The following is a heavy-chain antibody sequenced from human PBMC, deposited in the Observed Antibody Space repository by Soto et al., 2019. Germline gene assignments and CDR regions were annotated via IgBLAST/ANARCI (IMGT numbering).Heavy chain of an antibody. CDR2: ISGSGGST. V-gene: IGHV3-23*01. CDR3: AKDLARDDYVRVRAPNWFDP. J-gene: IGHJ5*02. D-gene: IGHD4-17*01. CDR1: GFTFSSYA. Sequence: GGSLRLSCAASGFTFSSYAMSWVRQAPGKGLEWVSAISGSGGSTYYADSVKGRFTISRDNSKNTLYLQMNSLRAEDTAVYYCAKDLARDDYVRVRAPNWFDPWGQGTLVTVSS.